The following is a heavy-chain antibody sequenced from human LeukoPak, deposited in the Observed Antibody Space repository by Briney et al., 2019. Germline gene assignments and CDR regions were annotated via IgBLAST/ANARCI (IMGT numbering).Heavy chain of an antibody. Sequence: SETLSLTCTVSGGSISGYYWSWIRQPPGKGLEWIGYVSYSGSTNYNPSLKSRVTMSVDTSKNQVSLKLRSVTTADTAVYYCARWNPYDSSGYYYAFDYWGQGTLVTVSP. CDR1: GGSISGYY. D-gene: IGHD3-22*01. CDR3: ARWNPYDSSGYYYAFDY. V-gene: IGHV4-59*01. CDR2: VSYSGST. J-gene: IGHJ4*02.